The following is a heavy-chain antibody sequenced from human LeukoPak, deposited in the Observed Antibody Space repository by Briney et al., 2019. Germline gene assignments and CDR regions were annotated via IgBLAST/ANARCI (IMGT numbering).Heavy chain of an antibody. Sequence: ASVKVSRKASGYTFTGYYMHWVRQAPGQGLEWMGCINPNSGGTKYAQKFQGGVTLTRDTSISTAYMELSRLRSDDTAVYYCARDLSNSGPNWFDPWGQGTLVTVSS. D-gene: IGHD5-12*01. V-gene: IGHV1-2*02. CDR1: GYTFTGYY. CDR2: INPNSGGT. CDR3: ARDLSNSGPNWFDP. J-gene: IGHJ5*02.